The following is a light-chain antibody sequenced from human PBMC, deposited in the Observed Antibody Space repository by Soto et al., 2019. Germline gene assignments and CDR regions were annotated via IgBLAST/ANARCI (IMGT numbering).Light chain of an antibody. J-gene: IGKJ4*01. V-gene: IGKV3-15*01. CDR3: QQYNNWPVT. CDR1: QSVSSN. CDR2: GAS. Sequence: EIVMTQSPATLSVSPGERATRSCRASQSVSSNLAWYQQKPGQAPRLLIYGASTRATGIPARFSGSGSGTEFTLTISSLQSEDFAVYYCQQYNNWPVTFGGGTKVEIK.